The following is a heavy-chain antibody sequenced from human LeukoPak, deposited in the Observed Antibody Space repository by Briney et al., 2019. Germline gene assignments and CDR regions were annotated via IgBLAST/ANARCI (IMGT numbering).Heavy chain of an antibody. CDR2: IYPDDSRT. Sequence: GESLQIPCKASGYRFTKSWIGWVRQVPGQGPEWLGIIYPDDSRTRYSPSFQGQVTVSVDKSISTAYLQWSSLKASDTAMYCCARLEGADGTRWFDTWGQGTLVTVSS. V-gene: IGHV5-51*01. CDR3: ARLEGADGTRWFDT. D-gene: IGHD6-13*01. CDR1: GYRFTKSW. J-gene: IGHJ5*02.